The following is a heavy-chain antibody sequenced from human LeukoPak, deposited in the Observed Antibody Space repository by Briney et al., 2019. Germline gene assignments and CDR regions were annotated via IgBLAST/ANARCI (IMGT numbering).Heavy chain of an antibody. CDR2: IYTSGST. Sequence: SETLSLTCTVSGGSVSSGSYYWSWIRQPAGKGLEWIGRIYTSGSTNYNPSLKSRVTISVDTSKNQFSLKLSSVTAADTAVYYCARSKGNYDFWSGYPPYYYYYMDVWGKGTTVTVSS. CDR1: GGSVSSGSYY. CDR3: ARSKGNYDFWSGYPPYYYYYMDV. D-gene: IGHD3-3*01. V-gene: IGHV4-61*02. J-gene: IGHJ6*03.